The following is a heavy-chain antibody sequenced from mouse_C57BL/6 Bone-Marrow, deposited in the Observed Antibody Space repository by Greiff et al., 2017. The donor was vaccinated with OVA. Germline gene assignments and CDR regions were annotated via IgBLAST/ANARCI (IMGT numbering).Heavy chain of an antibody. CDR2: IWRGGST. V-gene: IGHV2-5*01. Sequence: VQLQQSGPGLVQPSQSLSITCTVSGFSLTSYGVHWVRQSPGKGLEWLGVIWRGGSTDYNAAFMSRLSITKDDSKSQVFFKMNRLQADDTAIYYCAKEGGSSPYFDYWGQGTTLTVSS. CDR1: GFSLTSYG. J-gene: IGHJ2*01. CDR3: AKEGGSSPYFDY. D-gene: IGHD1-1*01.